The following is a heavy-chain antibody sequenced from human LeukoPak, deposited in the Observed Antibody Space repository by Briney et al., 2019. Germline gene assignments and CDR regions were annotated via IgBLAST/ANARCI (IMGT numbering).Heavy chain of an antibody. J-gene: IGHJ4*02. CDR1: GFPFISFN. Sequence: GGSLRLSCAASGFPFISFNMIWVRRAPGKGLEWVSSIRSDSSYKYYADSVKGRFTISRDNAKNSLYLQMNSLRADDTAVYYCARAADSSGYYDYWGQGTLVTVSS. CDR3: ARAADSSGYYDY. V-gene: IGHV3-21*01. CDR2: IRSDSSYK. D-gene: IGHD3-22*01.